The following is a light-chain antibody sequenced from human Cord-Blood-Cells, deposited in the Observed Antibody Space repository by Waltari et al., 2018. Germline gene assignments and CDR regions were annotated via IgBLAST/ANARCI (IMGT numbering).Light chain of an antibody. CDR3: QSYDSSLSGYV. CDR1: SANIGAGYD. Sequence: QSVLTQPPSVSGAPGQMVTLSCNGSSANIGAGYDLHRYQQLPGTAPKLLIYVNSNRPAGVPDRFSGSKSGTSASLAITGLQAEDETDYYCQSYDSSLSGYVFGTGTKVTVL. CDR2: VNS. V-gene: IGLV1-40*01. J-gene: IGLJ1*01.